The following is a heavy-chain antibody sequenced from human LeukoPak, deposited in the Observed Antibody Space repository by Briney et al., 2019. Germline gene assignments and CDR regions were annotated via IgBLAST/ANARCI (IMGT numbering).Heavy chain of an antibody. Sequence: SETLSLTCAVYGGSFSGYYWSWIRQPPGKGLEWIGYIYYSGSTNYNPSLKSRVTISVDTSKNQFSLKLSSVTAADTAVYYCARDRGHYYDSSGYPNIWGQGTMVTVSS. D-gene: IGHD3-22*01. J-gene: IGHJ3*02. CDR2: IYYSGST. V-gene: IGHV4-59*01. CDR1: GGSFSGYY. CDR3: ARDRGHYYDSSGYPNI.